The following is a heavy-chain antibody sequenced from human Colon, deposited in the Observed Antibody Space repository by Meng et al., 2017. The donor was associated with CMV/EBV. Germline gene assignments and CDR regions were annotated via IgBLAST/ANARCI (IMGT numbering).Heavy chain of an antibody. Sequence: QVSLQQWGAGLLKPAETLSLTCAFYGGSFSGYYWSWIRQPPGKGLEWIGEINHSGSTNYNPSLKSRVTISVDTSKNQFSLKLSSVTAADTAVYYCARARDRDGLYNFDSWGQGTLVTVSS. CDR1: GGSFSGYY. CDR2: INHSGST. V-gene: IGHV4-34*01. J-gene: IGHJ4*02. CDR3: ARARDRDGLYNFDS. D-gene: IGHD5-24*01.